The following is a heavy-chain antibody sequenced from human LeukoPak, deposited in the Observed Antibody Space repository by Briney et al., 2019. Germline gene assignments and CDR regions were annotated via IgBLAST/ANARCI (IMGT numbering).Heavy chain of an antibody. J-gene: IGHJ1*01. CDR3: ARGPHCSSTSCTFGYFQH. CDR1: GFTFSSYS. V-gene: IGHV3-21*01. D-gene: IGHD2-2*01. CDR2: ISSSSSYI. Sequence: GGSLRLSCAASGFTFSSYSMNWVRQAPGKGLEWVSSISSSSSYIYYADSVKGRFTISRDNAKNSLYLQMSSLRAEDTAVYYCARGPHCSSTSCTFGYFQHWGQGTLVTVSS.